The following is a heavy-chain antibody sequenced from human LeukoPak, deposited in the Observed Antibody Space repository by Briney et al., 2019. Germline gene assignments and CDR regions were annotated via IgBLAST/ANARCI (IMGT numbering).Heavy chain of an antibody. CDR3: AKDGGSSSWYAYDY. V-gene: IGHV3-30*02. CDR1: GFTFSSYG. D-gene: IGHD6-13*01. Sequence: GGSLRLSCAASGFTFSSYGMHWVRQAPGKGLEWVAFIRYDGSNKYYADSVKGRFTISRDNSKNTLYLQMNSLRAEDTAVYYCAKDGGSSSWYAYDYWGQGTPVTVSS. J-gene: IGHJ4*02. CDR2: IRYDGSNK.